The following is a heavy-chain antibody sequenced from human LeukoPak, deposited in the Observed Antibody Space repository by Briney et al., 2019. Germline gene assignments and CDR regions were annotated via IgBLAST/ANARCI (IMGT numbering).Heavy chain of an antibody. J-gene: IGHJ4*02. CDR1: GGSFSGYY. V-gene: IGHV4-34*01. CDR2: INHSGST. D-gene: IGHD5-18*01. CDR3: ARGTGGDTAMVTFDY. Sequence: PSETLSLTCAVYGGSFSGYYWSWIRQPPGKGLEWIGEINHSGSTNYNPSLKSRVTISVDTSKNQFSLKLSSVTAADTAVYYCARGTGGDTAMVTFDYWGQGTLLTVSS.